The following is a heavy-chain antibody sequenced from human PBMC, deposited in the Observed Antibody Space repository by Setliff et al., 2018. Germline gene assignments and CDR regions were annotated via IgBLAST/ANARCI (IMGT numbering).Heavy chain of an antibody. CDR1: GFSLSTSGVG. D-gene: IGHD3-3*01. CDR2: IYWDDDK. J-gene: IGHJ4*02. CDR3: ARCITIFGVVIPNAFDY. V-gene: IGHV2-5*02. Sequence: SGPTLVNPTQTLTLTCTFSGFSLSTSGVGVGWIRQPPGKALEWLALIYWDDDKRYSPSQKSRLTITKDTSKNQVVLTMTNMDPVDTATYYCARCITIFGVVIPNAFDYWGQGTLVTVSS.